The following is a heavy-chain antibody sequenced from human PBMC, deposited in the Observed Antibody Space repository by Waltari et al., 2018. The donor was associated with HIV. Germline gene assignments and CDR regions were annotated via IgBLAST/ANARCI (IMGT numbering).Heavy chain of an antibody. V-gene: IGHV4-61*02. CDR2: VYISGSA. Sequence: QVQLQESGPGLVKPSQTLSLTCTAPGGSITSGSDYWIWIRQPAGKGLEWTVLVYISGSANNHPSLRSRVSMSLDTSKNQFSLKLSSVTAADTAVYYCARGLDILTDYYHWFSDLWGRGTLVTVSS. J-gene: IGHJ2*01. CDR1: GGSITSGSDY. CDR3: ARGLDILTDYYHWFSDL. D-gene: IGHD3-9*01.